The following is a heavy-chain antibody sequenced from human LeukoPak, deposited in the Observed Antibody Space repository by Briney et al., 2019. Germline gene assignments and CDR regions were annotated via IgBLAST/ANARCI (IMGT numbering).Heavy chain of an antibody. Sequence: PPETLSLTCTVSGGSISSSSYYWGWIRQPPGKGLEWIGSIYYSGSTYYNPSLKSRVTISVDTSKNQFSLKLSSVTAADTAVYYCARVVVVAATRGGWFDPWGQGTLVTVSS. CDR3: ARVVVVAATRGGWFDP. J-gene: IGHJ5*02. V-gene: IGHV4-39*01. D-gene: IGHD2-15*01. CDR1: GGSISSSSYY. CDR2: IYYSGST.